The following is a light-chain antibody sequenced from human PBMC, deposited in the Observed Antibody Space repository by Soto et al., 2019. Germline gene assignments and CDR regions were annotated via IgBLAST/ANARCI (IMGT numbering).Light chain of an antibody. CDR3: QQSNNWPPLYT. CDR2: GAS. J-gene: IGKJ2*01. Sequence: EIVMTQSPATLSVSPGERATLSCRASQSVGSNLAWYQQKPGQAPRLLIYGASTRATGIPARFSRSGSGTEFTLTISSLQSEDFAVYFCQQSNNWPPLYTFGQGTKLEIK. V-gene: IGKV3-15*01. CDR1: QSVGSN.